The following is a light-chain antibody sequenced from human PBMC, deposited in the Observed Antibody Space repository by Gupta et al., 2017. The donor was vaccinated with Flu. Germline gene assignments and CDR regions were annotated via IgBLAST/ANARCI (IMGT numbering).Light chain of an antibody. CDR1: NIGSQS. Sequence: SYVLTQPPSVSVAPGQTARITCGGNNIGSQSVHWYQQKPGQAPVVVVYDDSDRPSGIPEWFSGSKSGNTATLTISRVEAGDEADYYCQVWDSSSDHVVFGGGTKLTVL. CDR2: DDS. V-gene: IGLV3-21*02. J-gene: IGLJ2*01. CDR3: QVWDSSSDHVV.